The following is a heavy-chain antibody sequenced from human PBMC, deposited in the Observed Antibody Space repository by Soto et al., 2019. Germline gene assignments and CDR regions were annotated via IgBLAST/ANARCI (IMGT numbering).Heavy chain of an antibody. CDR3: EGVRVGVVTANHYWYFDL. J-gene: IGHJ2*01. CDR1: GGTFSSYT. V-gene: IGHV1-69*02. D-gene: IGHD2-21*02. CDR2: IIPILGIA. Sequence: SVKVSCKASGGTFSSYTISWVRQAPGQRLERMGRIIPILGIANYAQKYQGRVTITADKSTSTANMKMSSLRSEDKARNNNEGVRVGVVTANHYWYFDLWGLGTLVTVSS.